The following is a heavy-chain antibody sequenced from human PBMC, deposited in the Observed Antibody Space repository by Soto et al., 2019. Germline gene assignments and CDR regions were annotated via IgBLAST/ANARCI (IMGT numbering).Heavy chain of an antibody. V-gene: IGHV3-53*01. CDR2: IYTDDST. D-gene: IGHD2-2*01. J-gene: IGHJ1*01. CDR1: GFTVSSNY. Sequence: PGGSLRLSCAASGFTVSSNYMSWVRQAPGKGLEWLSVIYTDDSTYYADSVKGRFTISRDNSKNTLYLQMNSLRAEDTAVYYCAKEGYFSCTSCYNPGVVSFCGKGSLVPVSS. CDR3: AKEGYFSCTSCYNPGVVSF.